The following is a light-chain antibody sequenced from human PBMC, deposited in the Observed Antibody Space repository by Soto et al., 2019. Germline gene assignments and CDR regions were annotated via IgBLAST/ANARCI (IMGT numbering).Light chain of an antibody. CDR3: QQYGSSPWT. Sequence: EIVLTQSPGTLSLSPGQRAPLSCRASQSVSSTYLAWYQQKAGQGPTLLIYGASTRATGIPARFSGSGSGTDFTLTISSLEPEDFAVYYCQQYGSSPWTFGQGTKVEV. V-gene: IGKV3-20*01. CDR2: GAS. CDR1: QSVSSTY. J-gene: IGKJ1*01.